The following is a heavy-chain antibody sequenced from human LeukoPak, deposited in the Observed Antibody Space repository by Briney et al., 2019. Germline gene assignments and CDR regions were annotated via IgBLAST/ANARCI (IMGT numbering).Heavy chain of an antibody. CDR1: GYTFTTYW. CDR3: ARDGYNHFDY. J-gene: IGHJ4*02. V-gene: IGHV5-51*01. CDR2: IYPGDSDT. D-gene: IGHD5-24*01. Sequence: GESLKISCKGSGYTFTTYWIGWVRQMPGKGLECLGVIYPGDSDTRYSPSFQGQVTISADKSISTAYLQWSSLKASDTAMYYCARDGYNHFDYWGQGTLVTVSS.